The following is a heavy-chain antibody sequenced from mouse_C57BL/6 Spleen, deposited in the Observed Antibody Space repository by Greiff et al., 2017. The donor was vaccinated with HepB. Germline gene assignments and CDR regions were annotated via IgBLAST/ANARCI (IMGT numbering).Heavy chain of an antibody. CDR2: IHPNSGST. CDR3: ARGPGSLYYFDY. Sequence: QVQLQQPGAELVKPGASVKLSCKASGYTFTSYWMHWVKQRPGQGLEWIGMIHPNSGSTNYNEKFKSKATLTVDKSSSTAYMQLSSLTSEDSAVYYCARGPGSLYYFDYWGQGTTLTVSS. V-gene: IGHV1-64*01. D-gene: IGHD6-1*01. J-gene: IGHJ2*01. CDR1: GYTFTSYW.